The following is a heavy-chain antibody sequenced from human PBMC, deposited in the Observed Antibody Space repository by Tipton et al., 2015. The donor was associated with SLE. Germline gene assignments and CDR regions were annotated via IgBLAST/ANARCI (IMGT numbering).Heavy chain of an antibody. CDR1: GGSISGYY. CDR3: ARGGGSYYDY. D-gene: IGHD1-26*01. J-gene: IGHJ4*02. CDR2: IYTSAST. Sequence: LSLTCTVSGGSISGYYWSWVRQPAGKGLEWIGRIYTSASTIYNPSLKSRVTLSSDTPKNQFSLRVRSVTAADTAVYYCARGGGSYYDYWGQGTLVTVSS. V-gene: IGHV4-4*07.